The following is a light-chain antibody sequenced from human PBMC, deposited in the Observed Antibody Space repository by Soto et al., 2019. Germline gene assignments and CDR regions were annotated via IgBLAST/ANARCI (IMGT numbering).Light chain of an antibody. CDR3: QQYGSLPFT. CDR1: QSVSNNY. Sequence: EIVLTQSPGTLSLSPGERATLSCRASQSVSNNYFAWYQQKHGQTPRLLIYDVSNRATGIPDRFSGSASGTKSTITVSRLEPEDFAVYYGQQYGSLPFTFGPGTKVDIK. J-gene: IGKJ3*01. CDR2: DVS. V-gene: IGKV3-20*01.